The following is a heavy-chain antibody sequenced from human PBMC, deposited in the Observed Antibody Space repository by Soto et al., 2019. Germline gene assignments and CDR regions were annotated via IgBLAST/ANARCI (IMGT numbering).Heavy chain of an antibody. J-gene: IGHJ4*02. CDR2: FIPILDMA. V-gene: IGHV1-69*02. CDR3: AITYCRDNSCPRYFDF. Sequence: QVQVVQSGAEVKKPESSVKVACKPSGGTFNTYTVNWVRLAPGHGLEWMGRFIPILDMANYAQKFQDRVTITADRYTFTAYMEMNSLTSDDTAVYYCAITYCRDNSCPRYFDFWGPGTRVTVSS. D-gene: IGHD2-21*01. CDR1: GGTFNTYT.